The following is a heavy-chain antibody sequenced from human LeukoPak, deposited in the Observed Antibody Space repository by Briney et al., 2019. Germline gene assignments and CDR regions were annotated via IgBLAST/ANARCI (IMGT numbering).Heavy chain of an antibody. D-gene: IGHD2-2*01. J-gene: IGHJ5*02. CDR2: ISSSSSYI. Sequence: PGGSLRLSCAASGFTFSSYSMNWVRQAPGKGLEWVSSISSSSSYIYYADSVKGRFTISRDNAKNSLYLQMNSLRAEDTAVYYCARDRRGPSRAGYCSSTSCYEVWFDPWGQGTLVTVSS. CDR3: ARDRRGPSRAGYCSSTSCYEVWFDP. V-gene: IGHV3-21*01. CDR1: GFTFSSYS.